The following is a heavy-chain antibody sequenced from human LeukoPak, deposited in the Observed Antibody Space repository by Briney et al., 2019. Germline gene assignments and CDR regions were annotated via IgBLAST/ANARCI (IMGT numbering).Heavy chain of an antibody. CDR3: ARTWRPYYYYGMDV. Sequence: GRSLRLSCAASGFTFSSYAMHWVRQAPGKGLEWVAVISYDGSNKYYADSVKGRFTISRDNSKNTLYLQMNSLRAEDTAVYYCARTWRPYYYYGMDVWGQGTTVPVSS. CDR1: GFTFSSYA. J-gene: IGHJ6*02. V-gene: IGHV3-30*04. CDR2: ISYDGSNK.